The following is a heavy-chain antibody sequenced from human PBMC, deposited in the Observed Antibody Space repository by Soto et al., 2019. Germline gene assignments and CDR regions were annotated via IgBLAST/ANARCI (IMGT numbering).Heavy chain of an antibody. CDR1: GFTFSSYG. D-gene: IGHD2-2*01. J-gene: IGHJ6*02. Sequence: LRLSCAASGFTFSSYGMHWVRQAPGKGLEWVAVISYDGSNKYYADSVKGRFTISRDNSKNTLYLQMNSLRAEDTAVYYCAKDFSKNDQDSTVLDYGMDVWGQGTTVTVSS. V-gene: IGHV3-30*18. CDR3: AKDFSKNDQDSTVLDYGMDV. CDR2: ISYDGSNK.